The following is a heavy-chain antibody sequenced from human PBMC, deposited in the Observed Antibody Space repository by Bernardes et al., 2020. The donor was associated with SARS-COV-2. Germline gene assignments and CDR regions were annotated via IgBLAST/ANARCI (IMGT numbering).Heavy chain of an antibody. V-gene: IGHV3-23*01. CDR1: GFTFSSYA. J-gene: IGHJ6*02. D-gene: IGHD2-15*01. Sequence: GGSLGLSCAASGFTFSSYAMSWVRQAPGKGLEWVSAISGSGGSTYYADSVKGRFTISRDNSKNTLYLQMNSLRAEDTAVYYCAKDRPPKYIVVVVAARYGMDVWGQGTTVTVSS. CDR3: AKDRPPKYIVVVVAARYGMDV. CDR2: ISGSGGST.